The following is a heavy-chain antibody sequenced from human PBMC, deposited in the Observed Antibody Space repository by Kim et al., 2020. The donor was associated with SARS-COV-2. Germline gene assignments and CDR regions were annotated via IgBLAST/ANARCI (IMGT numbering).Heavy chain of an antibody. V-gene: IGHV3-48*02. CDR2: ISSSSTI. J-gene: IGHJ4*02. Sequence: GGSLRLSCAASGFTFSSYSMNWVRQAPGKGLEWVSYISSSSTIYYADSVKGRFTISRDNAKNSLYLQMNSLRDEDTAVYYCAREEDVDIVATISWCQGTLVTVSS. D-gene: IGHD5-12*01. CDR3: AREEDVDIVATIS. CDR1: GFTFSSYS.